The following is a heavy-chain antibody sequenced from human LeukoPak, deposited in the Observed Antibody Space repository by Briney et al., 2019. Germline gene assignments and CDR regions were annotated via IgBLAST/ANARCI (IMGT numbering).Heavy chain of an antibody. CDR3: ARAQKDSSGSYNWFDP. Sequence: GGSLRLSCAVSGFSFSTYGMHWVRQAPGKGLEWVAFIWYDGASKNYADSVRGRFTISRDSSENTLYLQMNSLRPEDTAVYYCARAQKDSSGSYNWFDPWGQGTLVIVSS. D-gene: IGHD6-19*01. J-gene: IGHJ5*02. CDR2: IWYDGASK. V-gene: IGHV3-30*02. CDR1: GFSFSTYG.